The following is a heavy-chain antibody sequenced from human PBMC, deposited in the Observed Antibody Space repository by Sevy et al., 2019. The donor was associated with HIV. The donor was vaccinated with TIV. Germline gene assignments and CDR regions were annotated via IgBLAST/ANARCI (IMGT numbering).Heavy chain of an antibody. Sequence: GGSLRLSCAASGFNFSIYGMHWLRQAPGKGLEWVAFIWYDGSHKYYADSVKGRFTISRDNSKNTLYLQMNSLRADDTAMYYCARGRDYGNFDYWGQRTLVTVSS. J-gene: IGHJ4*02. V-gene: IGHV3-33*01. CDR3: ARGRDYGNFDY. CDR1: GFNFSIYG. CDR2: IWYDGSHK. D-gene: IGHD4-17*01.